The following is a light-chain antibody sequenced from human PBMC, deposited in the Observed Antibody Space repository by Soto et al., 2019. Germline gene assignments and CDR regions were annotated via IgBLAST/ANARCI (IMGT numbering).Light chain of an antibody. CDR3: QQYNSYSPT. CDR2: KAS. CDR1: QSISTW. V-gene: IGKV1-5*03. J-gene: IGKJ1*01. Sequence: DIQMTQSPSTLSASVGDRVTITCRASQSISTWLAWYQQEPGKAPKLLIHKASSLQSGAPSRVSGSGSGTDFTLTISSLHTDDFPTYYYQQYNSYSPTFGQGTRVESK.